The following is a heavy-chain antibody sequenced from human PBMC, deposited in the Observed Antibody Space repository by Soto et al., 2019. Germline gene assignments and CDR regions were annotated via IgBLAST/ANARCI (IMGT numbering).Heavy chain of an antibody. V-gene: IGHV3-33*01. CDR3: ARGTDSSSWPFRGDAFDI. CDR2: IWDDGSNK. Sequence: GGSLRLSCAASGFTFSSYGMHWVRQAPGKGLEWVAVIWDDGSNKYYADSVKGRFTISRDNSKNTLYLQMNSLIAEDTAVYYCARGTDSSSWPFRGDAFDIWGQGTMVTVSS. J-gene: IGHJ3*02. D-gene: IGHD6-13*01. CDR1: GFTFSSYG.